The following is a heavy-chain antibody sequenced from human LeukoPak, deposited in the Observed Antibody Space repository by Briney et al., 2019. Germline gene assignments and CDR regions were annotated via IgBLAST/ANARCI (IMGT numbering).Heavy chain of an antibody. CDR1: GFSVSSSF. D-gene: IGHD6-19*01. V-gene: IGHV3-53*01. J-gene: IGHJ4*02. CDR3: ARATSGWFGGNY. CDR2: SGSGGST. Sequence: GGSLRLSCAASGFSVSSSFMSGVRQAPGKGLEWVSALSGSGGSTHYADSAKGRFTISRDNSKNTLYLQMNSLRAEDTAVYYCARATSGWFGGNYWGQGTLVTVSS.